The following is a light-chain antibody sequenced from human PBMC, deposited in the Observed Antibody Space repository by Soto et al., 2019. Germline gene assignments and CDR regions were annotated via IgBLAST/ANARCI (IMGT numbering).Light chain of an antibody. CDR2: AAS. Sequence: ISVYGESRDISGCRARQRLSTYLNWYQQKPGKAPKLLIYAASSLQSGVPSRFSFCRSETDFDLAMRSLQPEYTAPYICEHSYRAAWRVAQGTKVDIK. V-gene: IGKV1-39*01. J-gene: IGKJ1*01. CDR3: EHSYRAAWR. CDR1: QRLSTY.